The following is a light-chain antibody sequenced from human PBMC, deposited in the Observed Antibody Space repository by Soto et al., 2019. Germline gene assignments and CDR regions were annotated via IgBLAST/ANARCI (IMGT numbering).Light chain of an antibody. J-gene: IGLJ3*02. Sequence: QSVLTQPASVSGSPGQSIAISCTGTSSDVGAYNYVAWYQQHPGKGPKLMIFDVSDRPSGVSNRFSGSKSGNMASLTISGLQAEDEADYYCSSYTTSSTLVFGGGTKLTVL. CDR2: DVS. CDR1: SSDVGAYNY. CDR3: SSYTTSSTLV. V-gene: IGLV2-14*01.